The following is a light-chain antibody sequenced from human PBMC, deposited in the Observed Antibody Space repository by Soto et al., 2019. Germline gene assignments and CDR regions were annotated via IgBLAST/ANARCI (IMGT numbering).Light chain of an antibody. CDR3: SSYTTSTTVV. CDR1: ISNIGSNP. CDR2: RNN. V-gene: IGLV1-47*01. J-gene: IGLJ1*01. Sequence: QSVLTLPPSASGTPGQRVTISCSGGISNIGSNPVYWHQHLPGTAPKLLVYRNNQRPSGVPDRFSDSKSGTSAFLAISGLRSEDEADYYCSSYTTSTTVVFGTGTKVTVL.